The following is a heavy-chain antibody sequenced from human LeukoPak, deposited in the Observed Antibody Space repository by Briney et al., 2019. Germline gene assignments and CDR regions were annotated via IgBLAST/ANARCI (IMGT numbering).Heavy chain of an antibody. CDR2: ISGSGGST. Sequence: GGSLRLSCAASGFTFSSYAMSWVRQAPGKGLEWVSAISGSGGSTYYADSVKGRFTISRDNSKNTLYLQMNSLRAEDTAVYYCAKSRGDSSGYKRSPAEYFQHWGQGTLVTVSS. J-gene: IGHJ1*01. CDR1: GFTFSSYA. D-gene: IGHD3-22*01. CDR3: AKSRGDSSGYKRSPAEYFQH. V-gene: IGHV3-23*01.